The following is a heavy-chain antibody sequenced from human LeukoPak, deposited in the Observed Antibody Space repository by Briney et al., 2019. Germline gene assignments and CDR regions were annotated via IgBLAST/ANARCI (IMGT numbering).Heavy chain of an antibody. CDR2: IYHSGST. Sequence: SETLSLTCAVSGGSISSGGYSWSWIRQPPGKGLEWIGYIYHSGSTYYNPSLKSRVTISVDRPKNQFSLKLSSVTAADTAVYYCARGFYYDSSGYYFDYWGQGTLVTVSS. CDR1: GGSISSGGYS. V-gene: IGHV4-30-2*01. D-gene: IGHD3-22*01. J-gene: IGHJ4*02. CDR3: ARGFYYDSSGYYFDY.